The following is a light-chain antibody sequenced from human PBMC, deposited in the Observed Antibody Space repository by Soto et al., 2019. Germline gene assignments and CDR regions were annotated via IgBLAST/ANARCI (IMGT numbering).Light chain of an antibody. CDR1: QSVSSY. CDR3: QQRTHCLT. V-gene: IGKV3-11*01. Sequence: EVVLTQSPATLSLSPGERATLSCRASQSVSSYLAWYQQKPGQAPRLLIYDASNRATGIPVRFSGSGSGTDFTLTFSSLAGEEFAVYYCQQRTHCLTFGGGTKVEIK. J-gene: IGKJ4*01. CDR2: DAS.